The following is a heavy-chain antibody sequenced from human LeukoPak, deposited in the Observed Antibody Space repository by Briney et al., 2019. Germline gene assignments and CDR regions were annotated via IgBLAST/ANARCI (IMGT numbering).Heavy chain of an antibody. CDR3: ARGSYYYGSGSYYLDY. V-gene: IGHV3-53*01. CDR1: GFTVSSNY. J-gene: IGHJ4*02. Sequence: GGSLRLSCAASGFTVSSNYMSWVRQAPGKGLEWVSVIYSGGSTYYADSVKGRFTISRDNSKNTLYLQMNSLRAEDTAVYYYARGSYYYGSGSYYLDYWGQGTLVTVSS. D-gene: IGHD3-10*01. CDR2: IYSGGST.